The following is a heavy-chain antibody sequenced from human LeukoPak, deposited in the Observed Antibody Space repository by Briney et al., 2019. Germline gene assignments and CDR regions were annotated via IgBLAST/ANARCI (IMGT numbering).Heavy chain of an antibody. CDR3: ARDRYDFFVNYYYYGMDV. CDR2: ISSSSSYI. J-gene: IGHJ6*02. V-gene: IGHV3-21*01. Sequence: PGGSLRLSCAASGFTFSSYSMNWVRQAPGKGLEWVSSISSSSSYIYYADSVKGRFTISRDNAKNSLYLQMNSLRAEDTAVYYCARDRYDFFVNYYYYGMDVWGQGTTVTVSS. CDR1: GFTFSSYS. D-gene: IGHD3-3*01.